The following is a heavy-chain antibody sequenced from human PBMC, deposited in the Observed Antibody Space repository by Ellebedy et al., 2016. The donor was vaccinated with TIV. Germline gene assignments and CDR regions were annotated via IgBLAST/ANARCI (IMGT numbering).Heavy chain of an antibody. D-gene: IGHD2/OR15-2a*01. Sequence: AASVKVSCKASGNPSTSYGISWARQAPGQGLEWMGWISIYSGETNFAQKFRGRVTMTTDTSTSTVYMQLRSLRSDDTAVYYCARDYCYSRSCGLNWLDPWGQGTLVTVSS. CDR3: ARDYCYSRSCGLNWLDP. J-gene: IGHJ5*02. V-gene: IGHV1-18*01. CDR1: GNPSTSYG. CDR2: ISIYSGET.